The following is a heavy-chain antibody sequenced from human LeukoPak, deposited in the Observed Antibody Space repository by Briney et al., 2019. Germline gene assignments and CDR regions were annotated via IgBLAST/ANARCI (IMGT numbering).Heavy chain of an antibody. CDR3: AGSGSYGPFDP. J-gene: IGHJ5*02. V-gene: IGHV4-59*08. D-gene: IGHD3-16*01. CDR2: IHYIGIT. CDR1: GGSIINYY. Sequence: PSDTLSLTCSISGGSIINYYWNWIRQPPGKGLEWIGYIHYIGITNYNPSLKSRVTISADTSKNQFSLKLTSVTAADTAVYYCAGSGSYGPFDPWGQGTLVTVSS.